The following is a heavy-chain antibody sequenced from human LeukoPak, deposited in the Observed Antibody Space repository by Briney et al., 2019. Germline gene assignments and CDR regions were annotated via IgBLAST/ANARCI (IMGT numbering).Heavy chain of an antibody. J-gene: IGHJ4*02. V-gene: IGHV3-23*01. CDR3: ATPWWFPNGY. CDR2: LSGST. Sequence: GGSLRLSCAASGFTFSSYAMNWVRQAPGEGLEWVSTLSGSTYYADSVKGRFTISRDNSKNTLYLQMNSLRVEDTAVYYCATPWWFPNGYWGQGTLVTVSS. CDR1: GFTFSSYA. D-gene: IGHD2-15*01.